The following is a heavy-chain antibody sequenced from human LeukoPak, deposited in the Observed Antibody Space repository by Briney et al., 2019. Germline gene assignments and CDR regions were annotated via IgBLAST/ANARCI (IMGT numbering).Heavy chain of an antibody. J-gene: IGHJ4*02. Sequence: GGSLRLSCAASGFTFSSYEMNWVRQAPGKGLEWVSFISSSGSTIYYADSVKGRFTISRDNAEKSLYLQMHSLRAEDTAVYYCAREGVGQWLPNDYFDYWGQGTLVTVSS. V-gene: IGHV3-48*03. CDR2: ISSSGSTI. CDR1: GFTFSSYE. CDR3: AREGVGQWLPNDYFDY. D-gene: IGHD6-19*01.